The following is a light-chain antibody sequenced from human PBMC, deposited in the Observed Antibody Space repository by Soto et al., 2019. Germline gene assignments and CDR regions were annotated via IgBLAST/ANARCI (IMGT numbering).Light chain of an antibody. V-gene: IGKV3-11*01. J-gene: IGKJ5*01. Sequence: EILLTQSPVTLSLSPGQRATLSCRASQSISTYLAWYQVKPGQAPRLLIYGASNRATGIPARFSGSGSGTDFSLTISSLEPEDCAVYYWQQRSNSQPTFGQGTRLEIK. CDR2: GAS. CDR1: QSISTY. CDR3: QQRSNSQPT.